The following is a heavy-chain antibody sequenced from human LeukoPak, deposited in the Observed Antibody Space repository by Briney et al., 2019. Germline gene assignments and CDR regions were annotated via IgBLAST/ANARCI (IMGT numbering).Heavy chain of an antibody. Sequence: GGSLRLSCAASGFTFDDYAMHWVRHAPGKGLEWVSLISGDGGSTYYADSVKGRFTISRDNSKNSLYLQMNSLRTEDTALYYCAKDWGYGSGSYFWGQGTLVTVSS. V-gene: IGHV3-43*02. CDR3: AKDWGYGSGSYF. CDR1: GFTFDDYA. J-gene: IGHJ4*02. CDR2: ISGDGGST. D-gene: IGHD3-10*01.